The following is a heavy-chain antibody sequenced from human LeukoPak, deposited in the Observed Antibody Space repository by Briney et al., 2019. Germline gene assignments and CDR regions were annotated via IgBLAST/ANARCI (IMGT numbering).Heavy chain of an antibody. D-gene: IGHD2-2*01. J-gene: IGHJ6*04. V-gene: IGHV1-69*01. CDR2: IIPIFGTA. CDR1: GGTFSSYA. Sequence: RGSSVKVSCKASGGTFSSYAISWVRQAPGQGLEWMGGIIPIFGTANYAQKFQGRVTITADESTSTAYMELSSLRSEDTAVYYCARARTIVAVPAAYYGMDVWGKGTTVTVSS. CDR3: ARARTIVAVPAAYYGMDV.